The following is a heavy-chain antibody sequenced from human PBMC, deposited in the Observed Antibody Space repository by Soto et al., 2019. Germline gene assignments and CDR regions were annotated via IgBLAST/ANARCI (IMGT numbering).Heavy chain of an antibody. CDR2: IYPGRSTA. D-gene: IGHD2-15*01. J-gene: IGHJ4*02. CDR3: ARRCDPSVGLCYPAFDY. Sequence: EVQLVQSGAEVKKPGGSLKISCKGSGYTFATYWIGWVRQMPGKGLEWMGIIYPGRSTAIYSPSFQGQVTISADKSISAAYLQWSSLKASDTAIYYCARRCDPSVGLCYPAFDYWGQGTLVTVSS. CDR1: GYTFATYW. V-gene: IGHV5-51*01.